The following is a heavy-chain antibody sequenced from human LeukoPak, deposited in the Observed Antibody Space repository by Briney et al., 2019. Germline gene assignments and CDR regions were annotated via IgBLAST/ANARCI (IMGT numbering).Heavy chain of an antibody. CDR2: ISSSGSTI. Sequence: GGSLRLSCAASGFTFSSYEMNWVRQAPGKGLEWVSYISSSGSTIYYADSVKGRFTISRDNAKNSLYLQMNSLRAEDTAVYYCASGMTTVTDEDENDYWGQGTLVTVSS. CDR1: GFTFSSYE. CDR3: ASGMTTVTDEDENDY. V-gene: IGHV3-48*03. D-gene: IGHD4-17*01. J-gene: IGHJ4*02.